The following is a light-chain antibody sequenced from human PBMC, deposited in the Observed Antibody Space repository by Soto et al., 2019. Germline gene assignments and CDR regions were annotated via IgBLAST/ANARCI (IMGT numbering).Light chain of an antibody. CDR1: QSVSSY. J-gene: IGKJ1*01. CDR2: GAS. V-gene: IGKV3-20*01. Sequence: EIVLTQSPATLSLSPGERATLSCRASQSVSSYLAWYQQKPGQAPRLLIYGASSRATGIPDRFSGSGSGTDFTLTISRLEPEDFAVYYCQHYGISLWTFGQGTKVDIK. CDR3: QHYGISLWT.